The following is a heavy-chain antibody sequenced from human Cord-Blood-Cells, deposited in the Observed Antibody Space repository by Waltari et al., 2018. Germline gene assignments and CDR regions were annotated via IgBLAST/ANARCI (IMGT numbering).Heavy chain of an antibody. CDR2: INHSGST. J-gene: IGHJ3*02. D-gene: IGHD7-27*01. CDR3: ARWNWGSGAFDI. CDR1: GGSFSGYY. V-gene: IGHV4-34*01. Sequence: QVQLQQWGAGLLKPSETLSLTCAVYGGSFSGYYWSWIRQPPGKGLEWIGEINHSGSTNCNPSLNSGVTISVDTSKNQCSLKLSSVTAADTAVYYCARWNWGSGAFDIWGQGTMVTVSS.